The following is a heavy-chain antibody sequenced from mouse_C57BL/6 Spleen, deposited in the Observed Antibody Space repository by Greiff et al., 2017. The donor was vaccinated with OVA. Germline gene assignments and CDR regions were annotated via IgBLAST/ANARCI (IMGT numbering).Heavy chain of an antibody. D-gene: IGHD2-3*01. Sequence: EVKLMESGGGLVQPGGSMKLSCAASGFTFSDAWMAWVRQSPEQGLEWVAEIRNKANNHATYYAESVKGRFTISRDDSKSSVYLQMNSLRAEDTGIYYCTRRWLLPAWFAYWGQGTLVTVSA. CDR2: IRNKANNHAT. CDR3: TRRWLLPAWFAY. V-gene: IGHV6-6*01. CDR1: GFTFSDAW. J-gene: IGHJ3*01.